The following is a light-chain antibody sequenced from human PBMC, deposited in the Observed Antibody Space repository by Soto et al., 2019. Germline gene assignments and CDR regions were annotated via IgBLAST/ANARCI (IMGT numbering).Light chain of an antibody. CDR1: HSMSDY. V-gene: IGKV1-39*01. J-gene: IGKJ2*01. Sequence: DIQMTQSPSSLSASVGDRVTLTCRASHSMSDYLNWYRQKPGRAPELLIYATSTLQSGVPSRFSGNRSGTEFTLTISSLQPEDFATYFCQQSFSTPYTFGQGTQLEI. CDR3: QQSFSTPYT. CDR2: ATS.